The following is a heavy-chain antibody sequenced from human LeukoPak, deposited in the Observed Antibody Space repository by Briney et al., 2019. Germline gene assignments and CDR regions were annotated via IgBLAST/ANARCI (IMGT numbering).Heavy chain of an antibody. V-gene: IGHV3-74*01. CDR3: ARGKSSRDGYNMGD. CDR2: VNSDGGST. CDR1: GFTFSSYW. D-gene: IGHD5-24*01. Sequence: PGGSLRLSCAASGFTFSSYWMHWVRQAPGKGLVWVSRVNSDGGSTNYADSVKGRFTIFRDNAKNTLYLLMDSLRAEDTAVYYCARGKSSRDGYNMGDWGQGTLVTVSS. J-gene: IGHJ4*02.